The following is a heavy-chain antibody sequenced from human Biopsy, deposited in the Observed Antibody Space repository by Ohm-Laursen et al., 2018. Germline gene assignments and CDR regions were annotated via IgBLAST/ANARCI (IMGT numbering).Heavy chain of an antibody. V-gene: IGHV4-38-2*01. CDR1: GYSVTNDYY. CDR2: IYYDGIT. Sequence: GTLSLTCAVSGYSVTNDYYWGWIRQPPGKGLEWIGNIYYDGITYYNPSLKSRVAMSVDTSKNQFSLRLTSVTAADTAVYYCARVAGGYAYYYGMDVWGQGATVTVS. J-gene: IGHJ6*02. CDR3: ARVAGGYAYYYGMDV. D-gene: IGHD5-12*01.